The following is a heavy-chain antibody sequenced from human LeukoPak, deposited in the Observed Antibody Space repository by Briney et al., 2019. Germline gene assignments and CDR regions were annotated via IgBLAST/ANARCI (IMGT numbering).Heavy chain of an antibody. CDR1: GFTFSSYW. Sequence: GGSLRLSCAASGFTFSSYWMHWVRQAPGKGLVWVSRINSDGSSTTYADSVKGRFTISRDIAKNTLYLQMKSLRAEDTAVYYCAREGLPTVVTSMFGYWGQGTLVTVSS. D-gene: IGHD4-23*01. CDR2: INSDGSST. V-gene: IGHV3-74*01. J-gene: IGHJ4*02. CDR3: AREGLPTVVTSMFGY.